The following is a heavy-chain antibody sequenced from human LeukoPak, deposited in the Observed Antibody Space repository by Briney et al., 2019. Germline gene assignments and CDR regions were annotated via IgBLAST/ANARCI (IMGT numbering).Heavy chain of an antibody. CDR3: AKDDITMVRGDPDYYYYYGMDV. Sequence: PGGSLRLSCAASGFTFSSYGMHWVRQAPGKGLEWVAVISYDGSNKYYADSVKGRFTISRDNSKNTLYLQMNSLRAEDTAVYYCAKDDITMVRGDPDYYYYYGMDVWGQGTTVTVSS. V-gene: IGHV3-30*18. CDR2: ISYDGSNK. CDR1: GFTFSSYG. J-gene: IGHJ6*02. D-gene: IGHD3-10*01.